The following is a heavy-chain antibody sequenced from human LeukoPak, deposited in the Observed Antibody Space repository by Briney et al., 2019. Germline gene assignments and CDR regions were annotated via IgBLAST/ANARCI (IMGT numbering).Heavy chain of an antibody. CDR3: ARPVSGSYVY. Sequence: GESLKISCKGSGYSFSNYWIGWVRQMPGKGLEWMGITYPGDSDTRYSPSFQGQVTISADKSIDTAYLQWSSLKASDTAMYYCARPVSGSYVYWGQGTLVTVSS. CDR1: GYSFSNYW. CDR2: TYPGDSDT. J-gene: IGHJ4*02. D-gene: IGHD1-26*01. V-gene: IGHV5-51*01.